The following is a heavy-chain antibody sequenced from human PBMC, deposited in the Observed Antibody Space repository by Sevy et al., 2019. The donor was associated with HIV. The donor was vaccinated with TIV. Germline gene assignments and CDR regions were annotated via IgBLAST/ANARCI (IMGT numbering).Heavy chain of an antibody. CDR1: GYTFTGYY. V-gene: IGHV1-2*02. CDR2: INPNSSGT. Sequence: ASVKVSCKASGYTFTGYYMHWVRQAPGQGLEWMGWINPNSSGTNYAQKFQARVTMTRDTSISTDYMGLTRLRSDDTAIYYCARERVYCSGGWCKPGGWFDPWGQGTLVTVSS. J-gene: IGHJ5*02. CDR3: ARERVYCSGGWCKPGGWFDP. D-gene: IGHD2-15*01.